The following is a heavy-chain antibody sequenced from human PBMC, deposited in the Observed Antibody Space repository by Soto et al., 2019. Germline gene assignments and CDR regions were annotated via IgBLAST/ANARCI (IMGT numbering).Heavy chain of an antibody. J-gene: IGHJ4*02. CDR3: ARVLDDLSPLDY. V-gene: IGHV4-4*02. CDR2: IYQSGST. D-gene: IGHD1-1*01. CDR1: GCSISSSNG. Sequence: SETLSLTCSFSGCSISSSNGWSWVRQPPGKGLEWIGEIYQSGSTNYNPSLKSRVTISVDKSKNQFSLKLSSVTAADTAVYYCARVLDDLSPLDYWGQGTLVTVSS.